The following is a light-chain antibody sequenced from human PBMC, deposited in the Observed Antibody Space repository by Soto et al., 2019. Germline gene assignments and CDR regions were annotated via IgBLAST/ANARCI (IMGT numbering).Light chain of an antibody. CDR2: DDG. V-gene: IGLV3-21*02. CDR3: QVWDSSSGPHYD. J-gene: IGLJ1*01. CDR1: NIGSKS. Sequence: SYELTQPPSVSVAPGQTARITCGGNNIGSKSVHWYQQKPGQAPVLVVYDDGDRPSGIPERCSGSNSGNTATLTISRVEAGDEGDYYCQVWDSSSGPHYDFGTGTKVTGL.